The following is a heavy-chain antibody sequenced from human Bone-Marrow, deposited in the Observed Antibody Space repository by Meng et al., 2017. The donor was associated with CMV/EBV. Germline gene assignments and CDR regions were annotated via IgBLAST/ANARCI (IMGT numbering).Heavy chain of an antibody. V-gene: IGHV4-30-4*08. D-gene: IGHD1-26*01. CDR2: IYYSGST. J-gene: IGHJ4*02. CDR1: GGSISSGDYY. CDR3: ARASGWELLTPFDY. Sequence: SETLSLTCTVSGGSISSGDYYWSWIRQPPGKGLEWIGYIYYSGSTYYNPSLKSRVTISVDTSKNQFSLKLSSVTAADTAVYYCARASGWELLTPFDYWGQGTLVTVSS.